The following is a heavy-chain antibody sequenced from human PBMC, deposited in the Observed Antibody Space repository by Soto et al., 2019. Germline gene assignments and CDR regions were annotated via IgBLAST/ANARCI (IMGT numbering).Heavy chain of an antibody. Sequence: SETLSLTCAFYGGSFIGYYWIWIRQPPGKGLEWIGEINHSGSTNYNPSLKSRVTISVDTSKNQFSLKLSSVTAADTAVYYCARDDDYGDYADSNYYYYYGMDVWGQGTTVTVSS. D-gene: IGHD4-17*01. V-gene: IGHV4-34*01. CDR3: ARDDDYGDYADSNYYYYYGMDV. CDR1: GGSFIGYY. J-gene: IGHJ6*02. CDR2: INHSGST.